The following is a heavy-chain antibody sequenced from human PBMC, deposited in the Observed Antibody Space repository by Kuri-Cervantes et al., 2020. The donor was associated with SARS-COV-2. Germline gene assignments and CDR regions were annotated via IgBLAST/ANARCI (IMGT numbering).Heavy chain of an antibody. Sequence: ASVKVSCKASGYTFSTYGISWVRQAPGQGLEWMGWISAYNGNTNYAQNLQGRVTMTTDTSPNTAYMELRSLRSDDTAVYYCARDLGWPVVGWFDPWGQGTLVTGSS. CDR1: GYTFSTYG. CDR3: ARDLGWPVVGWFDP. V-gene: IGHV1-18*01. D-gene: IGHD2-15*01. CDR2: ISAYNGNT. J-gene: IGHJ5*02.